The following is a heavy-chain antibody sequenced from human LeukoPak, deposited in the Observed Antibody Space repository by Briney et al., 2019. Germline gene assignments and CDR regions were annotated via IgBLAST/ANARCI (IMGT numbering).Heavy chain of an antibody. J-gene: IGHJ6*01. V-gene: IGHV3-23*01. CDR3: ATLSVAAVDWDDDF. D-gene: IGHD6-13*01. Sequence: PRGSPLRFCVASGFTFSSYAVSWVGQAPGKGLEWVSGISITGGSTYYTDSLKGRLTLSRDNSKNTLYLQMNSLRVEDTAVYYCATLSVAAVDWDDDFWG. CDR2: ISITGGST. CDR1: GFTFSSYA.